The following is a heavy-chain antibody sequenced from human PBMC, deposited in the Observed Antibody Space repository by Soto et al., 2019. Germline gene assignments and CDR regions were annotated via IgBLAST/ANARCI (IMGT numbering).Heavy chain of an antibody. Sequence: ASVKVSCKASGYTFTGYYIHWVRQAPGQGLEWMGWINPNSGGTNYAQKFQGWVTMTRDTSISTAYMELSRLRSDDTAVYYCARALPSDSSGWSGRAFDIWGQGTMVTVSS. CDR1: GYTFTGYY. D-gene: IGHD6-19*01. CDR2: INPNSGGT. V-gene: IGHV1-2*04. CDR3: ARALPSDSSGWSGRAFDI. J-gene: IGHJ3*02.